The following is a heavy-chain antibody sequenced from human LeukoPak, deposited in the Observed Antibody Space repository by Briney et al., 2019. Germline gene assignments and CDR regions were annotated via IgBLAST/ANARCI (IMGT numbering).Heavy chain of an antibody. CDR3: ASEGSDLVATINGYYYYYYMDV. CDR2: IYYSGST. J-gene: IGHJ6*03. Sequence: SETLSLTCSVSGGSISSSSYYWGWIRQPPGKGLEWIGSIYYSGSTYYNPSLKSRVTISVDTSKNQFSLKLSSVTAADTAVYYCASEGSDLVATINGYYYYYYMDVWGKGTTVTVSS. V-gene: IGHV4-39*07. CDR1: GGSISSSSYY. D-gene: IGHD5-12*01.